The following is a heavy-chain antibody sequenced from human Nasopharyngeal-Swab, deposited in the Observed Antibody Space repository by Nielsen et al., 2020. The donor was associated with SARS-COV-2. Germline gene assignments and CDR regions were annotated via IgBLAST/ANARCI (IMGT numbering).Heavy chain of an antibody. CDR1: GGTFSSYA. J-gene: IGHJ4*02. D-gene: IGHD5-24*01. V-gene: IGHV1-69*13. Sequence: SVKVSCKASGGTFSSYAISWVRQAPGQGLEWMGGIIPIFGTANYAQKFQGRVTITADESTSTAYMELSSLRSEDTAVYYCARDPSRWLQWLPDYWGQGTLVTVSS. CDR3: ARDPSRWLQWLPDY. CDR2: IIPIFGTA.